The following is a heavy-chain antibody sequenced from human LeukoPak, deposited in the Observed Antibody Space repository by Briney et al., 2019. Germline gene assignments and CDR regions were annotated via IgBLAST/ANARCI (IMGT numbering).Heavy chain of an antibody. J-gene: IGHJ4*02. D-gene: IGHD7-27*01. V-gene: IGHV3-48*01. CDR2: IGSSSSTI. CDR3: AAWVAFDY. CDR1: GFTFSSYS. Sequence: GGSLRLSCAASGFTFSSYSMNWVRQAPGKGLEWVSYIGSSSSTIYYADSVKGRFTISRDNAKNSLYLQMNSLRAEDTAVYYCAAWVAFDYWGQGTLVTVSS.